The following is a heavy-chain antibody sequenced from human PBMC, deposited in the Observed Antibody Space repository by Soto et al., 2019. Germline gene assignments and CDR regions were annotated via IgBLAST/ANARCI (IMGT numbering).Heavy chain of an antibody. CDR3: ARGAEGPLEYSRGYYYYYYGMDV. CDR2: ISAYNGNT. Sequence: QVQLVQSGAEVKKPGASVKVSCKASGYTFTSYGISWVRQAPGQGLEWMGWISAYNGNTNYAQKLQGRVTMTTDTSTSTAYMERRSLRSDDTTVYYCARGAEGPLEYSRGYYYYYYGMDVWGQGTTVTFSS. CDR1: GYTFTSYG. D-gene: IGHD6-6*01. J-gene: IGHJ6*02. V-gene: IGHV1-18*04.